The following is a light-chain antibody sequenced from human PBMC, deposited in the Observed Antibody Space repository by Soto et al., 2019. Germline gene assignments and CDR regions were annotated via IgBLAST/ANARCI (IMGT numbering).Light chain of an antibody. CDR2: GAS. Sequence: ELVLTQSPGTLSLSPGARATLSCRASQSVANDLAWYQHKPGQAPRLLTHGASTRATGIPARFSGVGSGTELTITISSLQSEDFEVYYCQQYNKWPQTFGQGTRLEIK. V-gene: IGKV3-15*01. J-gene: IGKJ5*01. CDR1: QSVAND. CDR3: QQYNKWPQT.